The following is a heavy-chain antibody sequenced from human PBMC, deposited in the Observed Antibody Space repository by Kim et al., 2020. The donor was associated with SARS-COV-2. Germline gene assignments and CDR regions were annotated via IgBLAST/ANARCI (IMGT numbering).Heavy chain of an antibody. Sequence: ASVKVSCKASGYTFTGYYMHWVRQAPGQGLEWMGWINPNSGGTNYAQKFQGWVTMTRDTSISTAYMELSRLRSDDTAVYYCARAQGYDSSGYYFYWGQGTLVTVSS. J-gene: IGHJ4*02. CDR3: ARAQGYDSSGYYFY. D-gene: IGHD3-22*01. CDR1: GYTFTGYY. CDR2: INPNSGGT. V-gene: IGHV1-2*04.